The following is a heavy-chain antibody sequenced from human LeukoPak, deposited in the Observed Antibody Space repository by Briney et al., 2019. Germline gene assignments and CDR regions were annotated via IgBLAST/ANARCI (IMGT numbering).Heavy chain of an antibody. J-gene: IGHJ4*02. CDR2: VNGSGVVT. D-gene: IGHD3-3*01. V-gene: IGHV3-23*01. CDR1: GFTFSNNA. CDR3: ARGSGNPYYFDY. Sequence: GESLRLSCAASGFTFSNNAMSWVRQAPGKGLEWVSAVNGSGVVTHYAASVRGRFTISRDNSKNTLYLEMNSLRAEDTAVYYCARGSGNPYYFDYWGQGTLVTVSS.